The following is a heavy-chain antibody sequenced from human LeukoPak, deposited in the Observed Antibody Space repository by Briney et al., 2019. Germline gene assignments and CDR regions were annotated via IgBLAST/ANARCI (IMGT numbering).Heavy chain of an antibody. V-gene: IGHV5-51*01. D-gene: IGHD3-10*01. Sequence: GESLKISCKVSGYSFTNYCIAWVRQISGKGLEWVGIIYPGASQISYSPSFQGHVTISADKATSTAYLQWSSLKASDTATYFCAREGSLLSFGEISRKWFDPWGQGTLVTVSS. J-gene: IGHJ5*02. CDR3: AREGSLLSFGEISRKWFDP. CDR1: GYSFTNYC. CDR2: IYPGASQI.